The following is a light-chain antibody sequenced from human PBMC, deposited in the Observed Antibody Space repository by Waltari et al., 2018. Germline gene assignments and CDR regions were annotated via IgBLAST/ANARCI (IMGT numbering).Light chain of an antibody. V-gene: IGKV3-15*01. Sequence: ETVMTQSPATLSVSPGERVTLFCRASQSVTSNLAWYQQKPGQAPRLLIYGAYTRATAVPSRFSGSGSRTDFTLTISSLQSEDFAVYYCQQYNNWPQTFGQGTKVEIK. J-gene: IGKJ1*01. CDR1: QSVTSN. CDR3: QQYNNWPQT. CDR2: GAY.